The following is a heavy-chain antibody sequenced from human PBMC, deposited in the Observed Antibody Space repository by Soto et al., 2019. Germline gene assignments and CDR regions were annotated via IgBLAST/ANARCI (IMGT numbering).Heavy chain of an antibody. Sequence: GGSLRLSCAASGFTFSSYAMSWVRQAPGKGLEWVSAISGSGGSTYYADSVKGRFTISRDNSKNTLYLQMNSLRAEDTAVYYCAKDHDSSGYKGDAFAIWGQGTMVTVSS. CDR2: ISGSGGST. V-gene: IGHV3-23*01. D-gene: IGHD3-22*01. J-gene: IGHJ3*02. CDR3: AKDHDSSGYKGDAFAI. CDR1: GFTFSSYA.